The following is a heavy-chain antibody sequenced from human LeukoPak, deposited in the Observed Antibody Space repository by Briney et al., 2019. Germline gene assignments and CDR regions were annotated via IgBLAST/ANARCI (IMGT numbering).Heavy chain of an antibody. CDR1: GGTFSSYA. CDR3: ARGPMATNDVGFDY. J-gene: IGHJ4*02. Sequence: SVKVSCKASGGTFSSYAISWVRQAPGQGLEWMGGIIPIFGTANYAQKFQGRVTITADESTSTAYMEPSSLRSEDTAVYYCARGPMATNDVGFDYWGQGTLVTVSS. V-gene: IGHV1-69*01. CDR2: IIPIFGTA. D-gene: IGHD5-24*01.